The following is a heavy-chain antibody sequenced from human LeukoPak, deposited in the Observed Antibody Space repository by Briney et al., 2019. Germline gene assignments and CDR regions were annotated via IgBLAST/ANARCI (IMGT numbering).Heavy chain of an antibody. CDR2: IYPGDSDT. Sequence: GESLKISCKASGYSFATYWIGWVRQMPGKGLEWMWIIYPGDSDTRYNPSFQGQVTISADKSINTAYLQWRSLKASDTAMYYCARPPSRITGTTEDYWGQGTLVTVSS. V-gene: IGHV5-51*01. CDR3: ARPPSRITGTTEDY. J-gene: IGHJ4*02. CDR1: GYSFATYW. D-gene: IGHD1-20*01.